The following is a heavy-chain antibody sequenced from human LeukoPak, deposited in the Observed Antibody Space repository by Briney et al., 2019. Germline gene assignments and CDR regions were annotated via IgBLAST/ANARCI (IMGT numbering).Heavy chain of an antibody. D-gene: IGHD3-16*01. V-gene: IGHV4-61*02. CDR1: GGAISSDTYY. CDR2: IYTSGST. Sequence: SETLSLTCTVSGGAISSDTYYWSWIRQPAGKGLEWIGRIYTSGSTNYNPSLKSRVTISLDTSKNQFSLKLSSLTAADTAVYYCERELGIWGQGTLVTVSS. J-gene: IGHJ4*02. CDR3: ERELGI.